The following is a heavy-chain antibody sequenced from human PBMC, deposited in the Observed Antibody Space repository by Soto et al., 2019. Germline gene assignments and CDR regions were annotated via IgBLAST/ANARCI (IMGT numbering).Heavy chain of an antibody. D-gene: IGHD5-18*01. Sequence: KPGGSLTLSCTASGFAFGDYAMSWFHQAPGKGLEWVGFIRSKAYGGTTEYAASVKGRFTISRDDSKSIAYLQMNSLKTEDTAVYYCTRSPYNTADYYYYMDVWGKGTTVTVSS. CDR3: TRSPYNTADYYYYMDV. CDR2: IRSKAYGGTT. V-gene: IGHV3-49*05. CDR1: GFAFGDYA. J-gene: IGHJ6*03.